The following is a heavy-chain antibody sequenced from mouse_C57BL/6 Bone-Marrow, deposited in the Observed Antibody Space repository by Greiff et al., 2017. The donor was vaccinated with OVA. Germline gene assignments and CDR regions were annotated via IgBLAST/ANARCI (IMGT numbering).Heavy chain of an antibody. CDR3: ARFYDGYSGYWYFDV. V-gene: IGHV1-64*01. Sequence: VQLQQPGAELVKPGASVKLSCKASGYTFTSYWMHWVKQRPGQGLEWIGMIHPNSGSTNYNEKFKSKAILTVDKSSSTAYMQLSSLTSEDSAVYYCARFYDGYSGYWYFDVWGTGTTVTVSS. D-gene: IGHD2-3*01. CDR1: GYTFTSYW. CDR2: IHPNSGST. J-gene: IGHJ1*03.